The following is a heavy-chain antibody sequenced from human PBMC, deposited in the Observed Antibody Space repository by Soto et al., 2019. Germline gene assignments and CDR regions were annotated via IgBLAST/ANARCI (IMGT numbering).Heavy chain of an antibody. CDR2: ISAYNGNT. V-gene: IGHV1-18*04. CDR3: ARDEGQQLAPAFDY. CDR1: GYTFTSYG. J-gene: IGHJ4*02. D-gene: IGHD6-13*01. Sequence: SVKVSCKASGYTFTSYGISWVRQAPGQGLEWMGWISAYNGNTNYAQKLQGRVTMTTDTSTSTAYMELRSLRSDDTAVYYCARDEGQQLAPAFDYWGQGTLVTVSS.